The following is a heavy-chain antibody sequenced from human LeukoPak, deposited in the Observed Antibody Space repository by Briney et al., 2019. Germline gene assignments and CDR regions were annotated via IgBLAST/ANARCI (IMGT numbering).Heavy chain of an antibody. V-gene: IGHV3-21*04. CDR3: VRDFSTVTTAYLHH. J-gene: IGHJ1*01. CDR2: ISSSSRHI. CDR1: EFTFSSYA. Sequence: PGGSLRLSCAASEFTFSSYAMSWVRQAPGKGLEWVSSISSSSRHIYYADSVKGRFTIFRDDAKNSLFLQMDSLRVEDTAMYYCVRDFSTVTTAYLHHWGQGTLLTVSS. D-gene: IGHD4-17*01.